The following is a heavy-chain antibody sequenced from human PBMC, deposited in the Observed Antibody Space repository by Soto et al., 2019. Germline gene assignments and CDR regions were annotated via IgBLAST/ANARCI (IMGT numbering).Heavy chain of an antibody. D-gene: IGHD2-2*01. Sequence: QVLLVQSGGEVKKSGASVKVSCKASGYTFSRFGISWVRQAPGQGLEWMGWSSAYNGNTNSARKLQGRVTMTTDTSTSTAYMELRSLRSDDTAVYYCARLAQLQVGYYFGLDVWGQGTTVTVSS. V-gene: IGHV1-18*01. CDR1: GYTFSRFG. CDR3: ARLAQLQVGYYFGLDV. J-gene: IGHJ6*02. CDR2: SSAYNGNT.